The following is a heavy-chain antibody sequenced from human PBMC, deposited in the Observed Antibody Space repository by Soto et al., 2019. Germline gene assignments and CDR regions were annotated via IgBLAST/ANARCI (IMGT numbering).Heavy chain of an antibody. CDR2: IYYSGST. D-gene: IGHD6-19*01. CDR3: AVAEDYFDD. CDR1: GGSISSYY. V-gene: IGHV4-59*08. J-gene: IGHJ4*02. Sequence: PSETLSLTCTVSGGSISSYYWSWIRQPPGKGLEWIGYIYYSGSTNYNPSLKSRVTISVDTSKNQFSLKLSSVTAADTAVYYCAVAEDYFDDWGQGTLVTVSS.